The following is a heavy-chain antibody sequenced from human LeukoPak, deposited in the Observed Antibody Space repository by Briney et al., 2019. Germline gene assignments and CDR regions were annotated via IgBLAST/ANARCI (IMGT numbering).Heavy chain of an antibody. J-gene: IGHJ4*02. CDR2: IIPIIGTA. V-gene: IGHV1-69*06. CDR3: ARVAAADSFDY. D-gene: IGHD6-13*01. Sequence: SVKVSCKSSGGTFSSYAISWVRQAPGQGLEWMGGIIPIIGTANYAQKFQGRVTITADKSTNTAYMELSSLRSEDTAVYYCARVAAADSFDYWGQGTLVTVSS. CDR1: GGTFSSYA.